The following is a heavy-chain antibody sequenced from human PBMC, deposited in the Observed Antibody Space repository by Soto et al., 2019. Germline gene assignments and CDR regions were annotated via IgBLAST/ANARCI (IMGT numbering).Heavy chain of an antibody. Sequence: QVQLRESGPGLVKPSQTLSLICTVSGASMTSGSYYWTWIRQHPVRGLGGIGYTHFTGLSYVNPCLQSRFSISTVTSKNLFSLKLNSVTFADAAMYYCSAQRIAQGQYEDYWGQGTLVTVSS. CDR1: GASMTSGSYY. CDR3: SAQRIAQGQYEDY. D-gene: IGHD2-21*01. J-gene: IGHJ4*02. V-gene: IGHV4-31*03. CDR2: THFTGLS.